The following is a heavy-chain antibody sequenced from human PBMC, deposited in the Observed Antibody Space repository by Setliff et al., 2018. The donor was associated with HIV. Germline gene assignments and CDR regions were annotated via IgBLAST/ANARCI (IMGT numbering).Heavy chain of an antibody. CDR3: ARAPNWGSPHYFDF. CDR1: EFTFSNYS. V-gene: IGHV3-23*01. D-gene: IGHD7-27*01. CDR2: INDGGDRT. Sequence: LSLSCAASEFTFSNYSMSWVRQTPEKGLEWVALINDGGDRTFYADSVKGRFTISRDSSTDTVYVQMNSLRVEDTAVYYCARAPNWGSPHYFDFWGQGTLVTVSS. J-gene: IGHJ4*02.